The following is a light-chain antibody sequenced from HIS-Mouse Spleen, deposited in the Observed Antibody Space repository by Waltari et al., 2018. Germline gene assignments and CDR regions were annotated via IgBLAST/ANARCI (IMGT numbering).Light chain of an antibody. Sequence: DIQLTQSPSFLSASVGDRVTITFLASQGISRYLAWYQQKPGKAPRLLIYAASTVQSGVPSRFSGSGSGTEFTLTISSLQPEDFATYYCQQLNSYPPTFGQGTKVEIK. CDR1: QGISRY. CDR2: AAS. V-gene: IGKV1-9*01. J-gene: IGKJ1*01. CDR3: QQLNSYPPT.